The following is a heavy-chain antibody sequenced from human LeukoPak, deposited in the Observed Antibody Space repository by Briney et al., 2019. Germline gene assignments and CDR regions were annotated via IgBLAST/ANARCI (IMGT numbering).Heavy chain of an antibody. V-gene: IGHV3-23*01. CDR3: AKDGSGYSYGYFDY. Sequence: GGSLRLSCAASGFTFSSYAMSWVRQAPGKGLEWVSAISGSGGGTYYADSVKGRFTISRDNSKNTLYLQMNSLRAEDTAVYYCAKDGSGYSYGYFDYWGQGTLVTVSS. CDR2: ISGSGGGT. D-gene: IGHD5-18*01. CDR1: GFTFSSYA. J-gene: IGHJ4*02.